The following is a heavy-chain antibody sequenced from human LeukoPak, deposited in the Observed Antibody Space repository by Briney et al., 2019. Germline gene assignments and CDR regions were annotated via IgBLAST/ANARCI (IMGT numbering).Heavy chain of an antibody. CDR1: GFTFSDHY. V-gene: IGHV3-72*01. CDR3: AREVWAYYDFWSGYSPLNYYYYMDV. D-gene: IGHD3-3*01. Sequence: GGSLRLSCAASGFTFSDHYMDWVRQAPGKGLEWVGRTRNKANSYTTEYAASVKGRFTISRDDSKNSLYLQMNSLKTEDTAVYYCAREVWAYYDFWSGYSPLNYYYYMDVWGKGTTVTVSS. J-gene: IGHJ6*03. CDR2: TRNKANSYTT.